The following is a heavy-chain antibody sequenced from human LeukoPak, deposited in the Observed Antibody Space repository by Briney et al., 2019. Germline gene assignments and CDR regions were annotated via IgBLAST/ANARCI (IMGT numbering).Heavy chain of an antibody. CDR2: ISWNSGSI. CDR3: AKDSGTMVRGVIDY. Sequence: GGSLRLSCAASGFTFDDYAMHWVRHAPGKGLEWVSGISWNSGSIDYADSVKGRFTISRDNAKNSLYLQMNSLRAEDTALYYCAKDSGTMVRGVIDYWGQGTLVTVSS. CDR1: GFTFDDYA. V-gene: IGHV3-9*01. D-gene: IGHD3-10*01. J-gene: IGHJ4*02.